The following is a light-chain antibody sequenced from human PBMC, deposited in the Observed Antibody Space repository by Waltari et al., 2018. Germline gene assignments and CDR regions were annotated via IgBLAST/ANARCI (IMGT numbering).Light chain of an antibody. V-gene: IGKV3-15*01. CDR1: QTVSSN. CDR2: GAS. J-gene: IGKJ1*01. CDR3: QQYNHWPWT. Sequence: MTQSPATLSASPGERVTLSCRASQTVSSNLVWYKQIPGQPPRVLLYGASTRSTGVPARFIGSGSATEFTLTISSLQSEDFAVYFCQQYNHWPWTFGQGTKVEVQ.